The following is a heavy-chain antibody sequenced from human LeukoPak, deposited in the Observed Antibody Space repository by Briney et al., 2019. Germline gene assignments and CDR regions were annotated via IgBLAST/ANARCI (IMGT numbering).Heavy chain of an antibody. D-gene: IGHD3-10*01. V-gene: IGHV3-23*01. CDR2: ISGSGGST. Sequence: GGSLRLSCAASGFTFSSYAMSWVRQAPGKGLEAVSAISGSGGSTYYADSVKGRFTISRDNAKNTLYLQMNSLRAEDTAVYYCTTDRGTYYHGSQRLIPIDYWGQGTLVTVSS. J-gene: IGHJ4*02. CDR3: TTDRGTYYHGSQRLIPIDY. CDR1: GFTFSSYA.